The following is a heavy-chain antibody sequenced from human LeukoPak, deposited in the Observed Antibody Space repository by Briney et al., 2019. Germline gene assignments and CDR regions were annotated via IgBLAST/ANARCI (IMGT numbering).Heavy chain of an antibody. Sequence: ASVKVSCKASGYTFTSYAMHWVRQAPGQRLEWMGWINAGNGNTKYSQKFQGRVTITRDASASTAYMELSSLRSEDTAVYYCARGAVADHPPLDYWGQGTLVTVSS. CDR2: INAGNGNT. J-gene: IGHJ4*02. CDR3: ARGAVADHPPLDY. D-gene: IGHD6-19*01. V-gene: IGHV1-3*01. CDR1: GYTFTSYA.